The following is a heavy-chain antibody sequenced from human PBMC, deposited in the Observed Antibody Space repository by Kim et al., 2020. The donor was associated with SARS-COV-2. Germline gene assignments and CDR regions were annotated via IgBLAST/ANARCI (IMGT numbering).Heavy chain of an antibody. CDR3: ARCPRQASSGWVLDWYFDL. CDR2: IYYSGST. D-gene: IGHD3-22*01. Sequence: SETLSLTCTVSGGSISSSSYYWGWIRQPPGKGLEWIGSIYYSGSTYYNPSLKSRVTISVDTSKNQFSLKLSSVTAADTAVYYCARCPRQASSGWVLDWYFDLWGRGTLVTVSS. CDR1: GGSISSSSYY. J-gene: IGHJ2*01. V-gene: IGHV4-39*01.